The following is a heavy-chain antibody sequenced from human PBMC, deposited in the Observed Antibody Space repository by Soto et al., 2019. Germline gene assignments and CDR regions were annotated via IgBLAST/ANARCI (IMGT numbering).Heavy chain of an antibody. CDR1: RGTFSSYA. CDR2: NIPIFGTA. J-gene: IGHJ4*02. D-gene: IGHD2-15*01. Sequence: SVKVSCKASRGTFSSYAISWVRQAPGQGNERMGENIPIFGTANYAQKFQGRVTITADESTSTAYMELSSLRSEDTAVYYCSRESRYCSGGSCYFLPGIDYWGQGTLVTVSS. CDR3: SRESRYCSGGSCYFLPGIDY. V-gene: IGHV1-69*13.